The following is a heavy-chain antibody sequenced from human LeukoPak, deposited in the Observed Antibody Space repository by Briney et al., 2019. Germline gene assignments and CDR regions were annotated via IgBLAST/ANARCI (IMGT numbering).Heavy chain of an antibody. CDR1: GYSTSGGYY. J-gene: IGHJ4*02. CDR2: TYHSGST. Sequence: PSETLSLTCAVSGYSTSGGYYWGWIRQPPGKGLEWIGSTYHSGSTYYNPSLKSRVTISVDTSKNQFSLKLSSVTAADTAVYYCARVNSGSYYQYFDYWGQGTLVTVSS. CDR3: ARVNSGSYYQYFDY. V-gene: IGHV4-38-2*01. D-gene: IGHD1-26*01.